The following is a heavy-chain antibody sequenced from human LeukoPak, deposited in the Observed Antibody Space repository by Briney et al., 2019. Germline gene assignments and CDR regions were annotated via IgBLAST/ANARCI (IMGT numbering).Heavy chain of an antibody. V-gene: IGHV3-23*01. J-gene: IGHJ4*02. Sequence: GGSLRLSCAASGFTFSSYGMNWVRQALGKGLEWVSGTSGSGDSTNYADSVKGRFTISRDNSKNTLYLQMNSLRVEDTAVYYCAKGYGGNRPFDYWGQGTLVTVSS. CDR3: AKGYGGNRPFDY. D-gene: IGHD4-23*01. CDR2: TSGSGDST. CDR1: GFTFSSYG.